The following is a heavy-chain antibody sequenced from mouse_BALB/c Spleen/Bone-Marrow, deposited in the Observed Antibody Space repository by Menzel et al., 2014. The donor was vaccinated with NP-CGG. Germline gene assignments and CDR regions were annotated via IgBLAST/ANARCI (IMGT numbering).Heavy chain of an antibody. D-gene: IGHD2-4*01. CDR3: ARGDYETWFAY. CDR1: GYTFTSYW. Sequence: QVHLQQPGAELARPGASVKLSCKASGYTFTSYWMQWVKQRPGQGLEWIGAIYPGDGDTRYTQKFKGKATLTADKSSSTAYMQLSSLASEDSAVYYCARGDYETWFAYWGQGTLVTVSA. CDR2: IYPGDGDT. V-gene: IGHV1-87*01. J-gene: IGHJ3*01.